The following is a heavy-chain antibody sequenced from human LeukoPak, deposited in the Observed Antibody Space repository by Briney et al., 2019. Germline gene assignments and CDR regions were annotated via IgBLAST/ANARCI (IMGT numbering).Heavy chain of an antibody. CDR2: ITGSGYDA. V-gene: IGHV3-23*01. CDR1: GFTFSSYA. J-gene: IGHJ4*02. D-gene: IGHD2-15*01. CDR3: AKGATGLRIVGDD. Sequence: GGSLRLSCAASGFTFSSYAMHWVRQAPGKGLEWVSTITGSGYDAYYADSVKGRFSISRDNSKTMLYLHMDSLRAEDTAVYYCAKGATGLRIVGDDWGQGTLVTVSS.